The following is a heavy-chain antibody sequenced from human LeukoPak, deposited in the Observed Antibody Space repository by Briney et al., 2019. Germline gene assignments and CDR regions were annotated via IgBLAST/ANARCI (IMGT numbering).Heavy chain of an antibody. CDR3: ARGPSDMDFDY. V-gene: IGHV1-46*01. Sequence: ASVKVSCKSSGYTFTKSDYIHWVRPAPGQGMEWMGIINPSDGTTFHAQKFQGRVPLTRDTSTKTVFMELSSLRSDDTAVFYCARGPSDMDFDYWGQGSLVTVSS. J-gene: IGHJ4*02. CDR2: INPSDGTT. CDR1: GYTFTKSDY.